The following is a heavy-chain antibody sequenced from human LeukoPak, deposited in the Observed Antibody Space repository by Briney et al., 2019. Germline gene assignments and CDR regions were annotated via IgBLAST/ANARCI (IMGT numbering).Heavy chain of an antibody. Sequence: PGGSLRLSCAASGFTFSSYATSWVRQAPGKGLEWVSTITGSGGNTYYADSVKGRFTISRDNSKNTLYLQMNSLRAEDTAKYYCAKESPVAATGRSWFDPWGQGTLVTVSS. CDR1: GFTFSSYA. CDR3: AKESPVAATGRSWFDP. J-gene: IGHJ5*02. D-gene: IGHD6-13*01. V-gene: IGHV3-23*01. CDR2: ITGSGGNT.